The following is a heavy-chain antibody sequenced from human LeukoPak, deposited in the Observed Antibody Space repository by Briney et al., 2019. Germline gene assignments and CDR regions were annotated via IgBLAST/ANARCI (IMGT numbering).Heavy chain of an antibody. D-gene: IGHD3-22*01. J-gene: IGHJ4*02. CDR3: ARQPQYYYDSSGFAIADY. Sequence: GESLKISCKGSGYSFTSYWIGWVRQMPGKGLEWMGIIYPGDSDTRYSPSFQGQVTISADKSISTAYLQWSSLKASDTAMYHCARQPQYYYDSSGFAIADYWGQGTLVTVSS. CDR1: GYSFTSYW. V-gene: IGHV5-51*01. CDR2: IYPGDSDT.